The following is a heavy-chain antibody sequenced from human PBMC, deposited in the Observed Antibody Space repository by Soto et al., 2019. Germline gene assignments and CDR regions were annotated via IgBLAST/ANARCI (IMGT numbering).Heavy chain of an antibody. Sequence: SVTLCLPCTVSGGSSSGGGCCWSWISQPPGKGLEWLGYIYYSGSTYYNPSLKSRVTISVDTSKNQFSLKLSSVTAADTAVYYCAIDIRYGSGSAGWFDPWGQGTLVTVPS. V-gene: IGHV4-30-4*01. D-gene: IGHD3-10*01. CDR2: IYYSGST. CDR3: AIDIRYGSGSAGWFDP. CDR1: GGSSSGGGCC. J-gene: IGHJ5*02.